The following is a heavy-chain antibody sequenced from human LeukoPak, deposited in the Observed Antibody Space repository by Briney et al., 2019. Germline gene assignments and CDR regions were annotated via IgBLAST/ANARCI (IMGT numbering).Heavy chain of an antibody. D-gene: IGHD3-3*01. Sequence: GASVKVSCKASGYTFTGYYMHWVRQAPGQGLEWMGWINPNSGGTNHAQKFQGRVTMTRDTSISTAYMELSRLRSDDTAVYYCASHTITIFGVVWGQGTLVTVSS. CDR2: INPNSGGT. CDR1: GYTFTGYY. V-gene: IGHV1-2*02. J-gene: IGHJ4*02. CDR3: ASHTITIFGVV.